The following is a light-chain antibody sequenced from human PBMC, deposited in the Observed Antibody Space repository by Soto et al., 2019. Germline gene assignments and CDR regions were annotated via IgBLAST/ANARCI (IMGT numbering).Light chain of an antibody. CDR2: WAS. V-gene: IGKV4-1*01. Sequence: DIVMTQSPDSLAVSLGERATINCKSSQNVLYSSNNKNYLAWYQQKPGQPPKLLIYWASTRESGVPDRXSGSGSGTDFTLTISSLQAEDVAVYYCQQYYTTPRTFGQGTKLEIK. CDR3: QQYYTTPRT. J-gene: IGKJ2*01. CDR1: QNVLYSSNNKNY.